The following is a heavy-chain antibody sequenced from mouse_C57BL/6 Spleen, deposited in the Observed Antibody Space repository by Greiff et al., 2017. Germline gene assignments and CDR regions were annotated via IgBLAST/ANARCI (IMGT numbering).Heavy chain of an antibody. Sequence: EVMLVESGPVLVKPGASVKMSCKASGYTFTDYYMNWVKQSHGKSLEWIGVINPYNGGTSYNQKFKGKATLTVDKSSSTAYMELNSLTSEDSAVYYCARREDYGSRDYWGQGTTLTVSS. D-gene: IGHD1-1*01. J-gene: IGHJ2*01. CDR3: ARREDYGSRDY. V-gene: IGHV1-19*01. CDR1: GYTFTDYY. CDR2: INPYNGGT.